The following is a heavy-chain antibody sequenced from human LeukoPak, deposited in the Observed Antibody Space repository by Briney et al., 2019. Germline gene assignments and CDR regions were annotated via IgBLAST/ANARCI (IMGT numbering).Heavy chain of an antibody. D-gene: IGHD3-9*01. J-gene: IGHJ3*02. CDR2: IYYSGST. CDR1: GGSISSGDYY. CDR3: ARDPLLSYDILTGDAFDI. V-gene: IGHV4-30-4*01. Sequence: SSQTLSLTCTVSGGSISSGDYYWSWIRQPPGKGLEWIVYIYYSGSTYYNPSLKSRVTISVDTSKNQFSLKLSSVTAADTAVYYCARDPLLSYDILTGDAFDIWGQGTMVTVSS.